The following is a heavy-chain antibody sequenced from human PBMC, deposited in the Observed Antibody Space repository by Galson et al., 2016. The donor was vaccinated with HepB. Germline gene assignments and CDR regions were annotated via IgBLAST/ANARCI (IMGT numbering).Heavy chain of an antibody. CDR2: ISFDGSNT. V-gene: IGHV3-30*18. CDR3: AKDHHWNYVHSYYGMDL. CDR1: GFIFSSCD. D-gene: IGHD1-7*01. J-gene: IGHJ6*02. Sequence: SLRLSCAASGFIFSSCDMYWVRQAPGKGLEWVAVISFDGSNTYYADSVKGRFTISRDNSNNTLYLQMNSLRAEDTAVYYCAKDHHWNYVHSYYGMDLWCQGTTVTVSS.